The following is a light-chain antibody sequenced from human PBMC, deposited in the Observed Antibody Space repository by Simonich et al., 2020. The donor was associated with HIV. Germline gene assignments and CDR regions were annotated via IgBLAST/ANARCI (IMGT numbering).Light chain of an antibody. CDR3: QQYNNWPPALT. CDR1: QSVLYSSNNKNY. Sequence: DIVMTQSPDSLAVSLGERATINCKSSQSVLYSSNNKNYLAWYQQKPGQPPKLLIYWASTRESGVPDRFSGSGSGTDFTLTISSLQAEDVAVYYCQQYNNWPPALTFGGGTKVEIK. V-gene: IGKV4-1*01. J-gene: IGKJ4*01. CDR2: WAS.